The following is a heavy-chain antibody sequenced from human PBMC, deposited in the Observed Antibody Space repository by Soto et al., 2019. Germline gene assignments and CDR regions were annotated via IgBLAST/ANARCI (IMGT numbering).Heavy chain of an antibody. D-gene: IGHD2-15*01. Sequence: GGSQRLSCAASGFTFRSYARSWVRQAPGKGLEWVSAISGSGGSTYYADSVKGRFTISRDNSKNTLYLQMNSLRAEDTAVYYCAKDPGSRVAAGDYWGQGTLVTVSS. CDR2: ISGSGGST. CDR1: GFTFRSYA. CDR3: AKDPGSRVAAGDY. V-gene: IGHV3-23*01. J-gene: IGHJ4*02.